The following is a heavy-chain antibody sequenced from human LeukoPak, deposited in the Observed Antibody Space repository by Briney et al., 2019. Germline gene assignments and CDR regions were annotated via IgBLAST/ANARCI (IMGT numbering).Heavy chain of an antibody. CDR1: GGSISSSNW. V-gene: IGHV4-4*02. J-gene: IGHJ5*02. CDR3: ARAMAGWFDP. CDR2: IYYSGST. Sequence: PSETLSLTCAVSGGSISSSNWWSWVRQPPGKGLEWIGYIYYSGSTNYNPSLKSRVTISVDTSKNQFSLKLSSVTAADTAVYYCARAMAGWFDPWGQGTLVTVSS. D-gene: IGHD5-24*01.